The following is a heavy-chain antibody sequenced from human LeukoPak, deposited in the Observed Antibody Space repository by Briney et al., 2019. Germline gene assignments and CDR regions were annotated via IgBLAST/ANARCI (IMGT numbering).Heavy chain of an antibody. CDR1: LYTFTRYY. CDR2: INPNNGDT. Sequence: ASVKVSCKASLYTFTRYYIHWVRQAPGQGREWMGWINPNNGDTAYAQKFQGRVTMTRDTSNSTGYIGLSRLRSDDTAVYSCARELGLFCVYYWGQGTLVTVSS. V-gene: IGHV1-2*02. CDR3: ARELGLFCVYY. J-gene: IGHJ4*02. D-gene: IGHD3-22*01.